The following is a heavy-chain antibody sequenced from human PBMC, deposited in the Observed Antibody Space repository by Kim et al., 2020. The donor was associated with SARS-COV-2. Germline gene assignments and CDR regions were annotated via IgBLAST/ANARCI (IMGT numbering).Heavy chain of an antibody. D-gene: IGHD1-26*01. CDR1: GGSISSGDYY. Sequence: SETLSLTCTVSGGSISSGDYYWSWIRQPPGKGLEWIGYIYYSGSTYYNPSLKSRVTISVDTSKNQFSLKLSSVTAADTAVYYCARKKVGFPSWFDPWGQGTLVTVSS. CDR2: IYYSGST. V-gene: IGHV4-30-4*01. CDR3: ARKKVGFPSWFDP. J-gene: IGHJ5*02.